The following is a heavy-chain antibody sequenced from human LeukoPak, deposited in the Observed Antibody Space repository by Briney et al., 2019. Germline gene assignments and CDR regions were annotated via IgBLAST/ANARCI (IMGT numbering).Heavy chain of an antibody. V-gene: IGHV4-30-4*01. CDR1: GGSISSGDYS. Sequence: SETLSLTCTVSGGSISSGDYSWSWIRQPPGKGLEWIGYIYYSGSTYYNPSLKSRVTISVDTSKNQFSLKLSSVTAADTAVYYCARGQGSGWYRLNWFDPWGQGTLVTVSS. J-gene: IGHJ5*02. D-gene: IGHD6-19*01. CDR2: IYYSGST. CDR3: ARGQGSGWYRLNWFDP.